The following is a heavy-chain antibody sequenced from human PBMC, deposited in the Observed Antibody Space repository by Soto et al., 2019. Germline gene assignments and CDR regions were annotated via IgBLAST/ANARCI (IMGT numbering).Heavy chain of an antibody. CDR3: ARENSVQAWLHHFDH. CDR1: GFTFSSFP. V-gene: IGHV3-23*01. J-gene: IGHJ4*02. CDR2: ITGSGGDT. D-gene: IGHD5-18*01. Sequence: GGSLRLSCAASGFTFSSFPVRWVRQAPGQGLEWVSTITGSGGDTYYADSVKGRFTISRDNSKNTLYLQMSSLGAEDTAVYFCARENSVQAWLHHFDHWGLGTLVTVSS.